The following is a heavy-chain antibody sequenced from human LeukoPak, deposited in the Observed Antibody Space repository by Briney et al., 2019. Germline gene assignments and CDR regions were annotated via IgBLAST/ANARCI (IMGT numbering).Heavy chain of an antibody. Sequence: PGGSLRLSCAASGFTTSNYWMSWVRQAPGKGLEWVANIKQDGSEKKYVDSVKGRFSISRDNAKNSLYLQIYSLRVEDTAEYYCARWNGGSGSWVLDVWGQGTTVTVSS. J-gene: IGHJ6*02. CDR1: GFTTSNYW. D-gene: IGHD3-10*01. V-gene: IGHV3-7*04. CDR3: ARWNGGSGSWVLDV. CDR2: IKQDGSEK.